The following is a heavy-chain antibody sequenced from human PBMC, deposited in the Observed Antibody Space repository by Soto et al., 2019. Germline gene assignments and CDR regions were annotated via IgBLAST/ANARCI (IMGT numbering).Heavy chain of an antibody. Sequence: ASVKVSCKASGYTFTSYDINWVRQATGQGLEWMGWMNPNSGNTGYAQKFQGRVTMTRNTSISTAYMELSSLRSEDTAVYYCARHLDYTPPGGGSYYYYYYGLDVWGQGTTVTVSS. J-gene: IGHJ6*02. V-gene: IGHV1-8*01. CDR2: MNPNSGNT. CDR1: GYTFTSYD. CDR3: ARHLDYTPPGGGSYYYYYYGLDV. D-gene: IGHD4-4*01.